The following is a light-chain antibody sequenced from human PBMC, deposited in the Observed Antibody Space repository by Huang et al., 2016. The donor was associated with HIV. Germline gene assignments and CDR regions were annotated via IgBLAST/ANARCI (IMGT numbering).Light chain of an antibody. J-gene: IGKJ1*01. Sequence: DIQMTQSPSSLSASVADRVTITCRASQGISNSLAWYQQKTGKPPRLLVSGASKLESGVPSRFSGSGSGTDYTLTINSLQPEDFATYYCQQYFSALWTFGQGTKV. V-gene: IGKV1-NL1*01. CDR2: GAS. CDR3: QQYFSALWT. CDR1: QGISNS.